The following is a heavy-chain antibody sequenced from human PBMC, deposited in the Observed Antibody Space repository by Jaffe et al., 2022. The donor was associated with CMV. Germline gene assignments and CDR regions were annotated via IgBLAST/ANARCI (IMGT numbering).Heavy chain of an antibody. CDR2: ISNNGAGT. J-gene: IGHJ3*01. Sequence: EVQLVESGGGLVQPGGSLRLSCAASGFTFSSYAMSWVRQAPGKGLEWVSSISNNGAGTYYADSVKGRFTISRDNSKNTLYLQLNTLRAEDTAVYFCTKADSPATVSGGLRGAFDVWGQGTMVTVSS. V-gene: IGHV3-23*04. CDR3: TKADSPATVSGGLRGAFDV. D-gene: IGHD4-17*01. CDR1: GFTFSSYA.